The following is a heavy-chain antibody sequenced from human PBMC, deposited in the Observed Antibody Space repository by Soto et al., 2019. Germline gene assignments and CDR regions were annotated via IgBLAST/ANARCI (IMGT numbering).Heavy chain of an antibody. J-gene: IGHJ4*02. V-gene: IGHV3-66*01. CDR3: ARDRRDGDTL. D-gene: IGHD5-18*01. CDR1: GFYVNNYY. Sequence: EVQVVESGGGLVQPGGSLRLSCAASGFYVNNYYMSWFRQAPGKGLEWVSVIYRGGEIYYADSVQGRFTTSRDIARNSLELHMNSLRVDDTAVYYFARDRRDGDTLWGQGDVVTVSS. CDR2: IYRGGEI.